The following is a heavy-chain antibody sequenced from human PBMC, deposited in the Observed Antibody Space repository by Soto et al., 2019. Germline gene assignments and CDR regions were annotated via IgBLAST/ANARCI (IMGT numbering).Heavy chain of an antibody. CDR3: ARGGGIVVVTAPYDH. J-gene: IGHJ4*02. CDR1: SYASHNSA. V-gene: IGHV1-18*01. Sequence: ASVTGSCKTLSYASHNSAITWERQAPGQGLEWMGWISTYTHDTRYAQRFQGRLSMATDTSTSTAYMELGSLTSEDTAVYYCARGGGIVVVTAPYDHWGQGTLVTVSS. CDR2: ISTYTHDT. D-gene: IGHD2-21*02.